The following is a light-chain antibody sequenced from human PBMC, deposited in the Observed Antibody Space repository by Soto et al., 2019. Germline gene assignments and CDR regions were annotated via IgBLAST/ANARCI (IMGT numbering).Light chain of an antibody. Sequence: EIVMTQSPATLSVSPGERATLSCKASQSVSRTLAWYQQKPGQAPRLLIYGASTRATGIPARFSGSGSGTEFTLTISSLQSEDFAIYYCQQCYNWPWMCGQGTKVEI. CDR3: QQCYNWPWM. V-gene: IGKV3-15*01. CDR2: GAS. J-gene: IGKJ1*01. CDR1: QSVSRT.